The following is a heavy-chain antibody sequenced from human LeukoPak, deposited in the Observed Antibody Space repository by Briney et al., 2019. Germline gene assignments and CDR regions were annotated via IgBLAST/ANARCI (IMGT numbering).Heavy chain of an antibody. D-gene: IGHD3-10*01. CDR3: AKEGTVRGVIRSLYGMDV. CDR1: GDSVSSNSAA. Sequence: PSQTLSLTCAISGDSVSSNSAAWNWIRQSPSRGLEWLGRTYYRSKWYNDYAVSVKSRITINPDTSKNQFSLQLNSVTPEDTAVYYCAKEGTVRGVIRSLYGMDVWGQGTTVTVSS. J-gene: IGHJ6*02. CDR2: TYYRSKWYN. V-gene: IGHV6-1*01.